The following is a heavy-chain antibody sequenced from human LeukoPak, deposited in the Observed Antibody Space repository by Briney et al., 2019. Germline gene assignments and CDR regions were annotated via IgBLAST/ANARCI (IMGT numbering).Heavy chain of an antibody. CDR2: IKQDGSEK. CDR3: TRDQGYSNI. Sequence: PGGSLRLSCAASGFTFSDYYMSWVRQAPGKGLEWVANIKQDGSEKDYVGSVKGRFIISRDNAKNSLYLQMNSPRVEDTGVYYCTRDQGYSNIWGQGTLVTVSS. J-gene: IGHJ4*02. V-gene: IGHV3-7*01. D-gene: IGHD5-12*01. CDR1: GFTFSDYY.